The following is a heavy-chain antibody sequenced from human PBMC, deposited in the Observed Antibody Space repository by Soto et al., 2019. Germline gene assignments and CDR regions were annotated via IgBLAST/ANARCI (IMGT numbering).Heavy chain of an antibody. J-gene: IGHJ5*02. CDR2: INAGNGNT. D-gene: IGHD5-12*01. Sequence: ASVKVSCKASGYTFTSYAMHWVRQAPGQRLEWMGWINAGNGNTKYSQKLQGRVTITRDTSASTAYMELSSLRSEDTAVYYCARSPHAAIALYCGCSGDDTERHAKHNWFDPWGQGTLVTVSS. CDR3: ARSPHAAIALYCGCSGDDTERHAKHNWFDP. CDR1: GYTFTSYA. V-gene: IGHV1-3*01.